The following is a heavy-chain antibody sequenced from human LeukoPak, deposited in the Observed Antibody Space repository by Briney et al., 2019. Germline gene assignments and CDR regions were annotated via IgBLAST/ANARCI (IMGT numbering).Heavy chain of an antibody. J-gene: IGHJ3*01. CDR3: GRRFAYYYDSNGYPRDAFDV. V-gene: IGHV4-59*08. D-gene: IGHD3-22*01. CDR1: VDSISVYY. Sequence: SGSPSHTCALPVDSISVYYGCSVRDSLREGRGWGGHIYYSRDTNYNTSPKSRVTISVDMSKNQFSLKLSSVTAADTALYYCGRRFAYYYDSNGYPRDAFDVWGQGTVVTVSS. CDR2: IYYSRDT.